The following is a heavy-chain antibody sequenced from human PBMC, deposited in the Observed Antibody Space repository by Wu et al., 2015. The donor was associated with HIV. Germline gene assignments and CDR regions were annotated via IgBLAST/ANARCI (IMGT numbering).Heavy chain of an antibody. Sequence: QVQLVQSGAEVKKPGASVKVSCKASGYIFTSYGLNWVRQAPGQGLEWMGWMNPNSGDTGYAQKFQGRVTMTRDSSKSTAYMELSSLRSEDTAVYYCAVVSRRAHYGLDVWGQGTTVTVSS. V-gene: IGHV1-8*01. CDR2: MNPNSGDT. CDR1: GYIFTSYG. CDR3: AVVSRRAHYGLDV. J-gene: IGHJ6*02. D-gene: IGHD2-15*01.